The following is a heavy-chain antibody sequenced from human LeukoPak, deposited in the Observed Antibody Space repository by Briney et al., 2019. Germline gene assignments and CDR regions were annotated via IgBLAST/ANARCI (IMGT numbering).Heavy chain of an antibody. V-gene: IGHV3-30*10. CDR1: GFSFTIHA. CDR2: VSHDGSTQ. CDR3: ARAIVGTENFDY. J-gene: IGHJ4*02. D-gene: IGHD5-12*01. Sequence: GGSLRLSCAASGFSFTIHAMHWVRQAPGKGLEWVAVVSHDGSTQHYTDSVRGRFTISRDNSKSTFYLQMNRLRTDDTAVYYCARAIVGTENFDYWGQGTLVTVSS.